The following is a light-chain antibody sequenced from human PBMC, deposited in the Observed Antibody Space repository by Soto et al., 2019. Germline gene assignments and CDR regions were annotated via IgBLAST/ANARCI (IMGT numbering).Light chain of an antibody. CDR3: QVWDSSSDHRP. CDR1: NIGSKS. V-gene: IGLV3-21*04. J-gene: IGLJ2*01. CDR2: YDS. Sequence: SYELTQPPSVSVAPGKTARITCGGTNIGSKSVHWYQQKPGQAPVLVIYYDSDRPSGIPERFSGSNSGNTATLTISRVEAGDEADYYCQVWDSSSDHRPFGGGTKVTVL.